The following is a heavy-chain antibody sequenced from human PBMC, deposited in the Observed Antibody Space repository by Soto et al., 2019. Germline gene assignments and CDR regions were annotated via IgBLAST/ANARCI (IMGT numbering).Heavy chain of an antibody. CDR2: LYYSGGT. J-gene: IGHJ4*02. D-gene: IGHD1-26*01. Sequence: QVQLQESGPGLVKPSETLSLTCTVSGGSVSSGSYYWSWIRQPPGKGLEWIGYLYYSGGTKYNPSLPSLVTIAVVTSKTLSSRKLSSVTAADTAVYYCARAGLGNSADYWGQGTRVTVAS. CDR1: GGSVSSGSYY. V-gene: IGHV4-61*01. CDR3: ARAGLGNSADY.